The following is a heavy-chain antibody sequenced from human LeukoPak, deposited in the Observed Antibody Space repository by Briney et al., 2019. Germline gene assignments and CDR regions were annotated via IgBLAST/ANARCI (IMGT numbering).Heavy chain of an antibody. CDR3: AKPIPAPGLSVCDI. D-gene: IGHD6-13*01. J-gene: IGHJ3*02. CDR2: INPNSGST. Sequence: ASVKVSCKASGYTFTDYYTHWVRQAPGQELEWMGWINPNSGSTNYAQKFQGRVTMTRNTSISTAYMELSRLRSDDTAVYYCAKPIPAPGLSVCDIWGQGTMVTVSS. V-gene: IGHV1-2*02. CDR1: GYTFTDYY.